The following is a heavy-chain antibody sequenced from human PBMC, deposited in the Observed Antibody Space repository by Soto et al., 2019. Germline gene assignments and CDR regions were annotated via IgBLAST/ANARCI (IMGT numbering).Heavy chain of an antibody. J-gene: IGHJ4*02. CDR1: GFTFSSYS. CDR2: ISYDGSNK. CDR3: ANLANLFDY. D-gene: IGHD1-26*01. Sequence: QVQLVESGGGVVQPGRSLRLSCAASGFTFSSYSMHWVRQAPGKGLEWVAVISYDGSNKYYADSVKGRFTISRDNSKNTLYLQMNSLRPEDTAVYYCANLANLFDYWGQGTLVTVSS. V-gene: IGHV3-30*18.